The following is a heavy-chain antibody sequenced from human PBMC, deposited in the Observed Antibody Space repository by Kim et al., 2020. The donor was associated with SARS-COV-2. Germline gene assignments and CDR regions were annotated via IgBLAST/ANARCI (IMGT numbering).Heavy chain of an antibody. CDR3: AGAGLIAAADPYFDY. Sequence: TSLTSRVTISVDTSKNQFSLKLSSVTAADTAVYYCAGAGLIAAADPYFDYWGQGTLVTVSS. V-gene: IGHV4-59*01. D-gene: IGHD6-13*01. J-gene: IGHJ4*02.